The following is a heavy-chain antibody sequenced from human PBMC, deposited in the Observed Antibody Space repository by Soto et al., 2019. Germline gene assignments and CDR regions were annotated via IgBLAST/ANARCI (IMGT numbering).Heavy chain of an antibody. J-gene: IGHJ4*02. Sequence: ASVKVSCKASGYIFSGYYMHWVRQAPGQGLEWMGWINPNSGGTKYAQKFQGWVTMTRDTSISTAYMELSRLRSDDTAVYYCARACSRGFYDLLTGYYCLDYWGQGALVTVSS. CDR2: INPNSGGT. CDR1: GYIFSGYY. V-gene: IGHV1-2*04. D-gene: IGHD3-9*01. CDR3: ARACSRGFYDLLTGYYCLDY.